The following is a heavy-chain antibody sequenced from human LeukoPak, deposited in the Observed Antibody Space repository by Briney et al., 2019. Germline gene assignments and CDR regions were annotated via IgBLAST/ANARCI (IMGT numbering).Heavy chain of an antibody. CDR1: GGTFSSYA. J-gene: IGHJ4*02. CDR3: ASDEPYYYDSSGGLDY. Sequence: PVKVSCKASGGTFSSYAISWVRQAPGQGLEWMGGIIPIFGTANYAQKFQGRVTITTDESTSTAYMELSSLRSEDTAVYYCASDEPYYYDSSGGLDYWGQGTLVTVSS. CDR2: IIPIFGTA. D-gene: IGHD3-22*01. V-gene: IGHV1-69*05.